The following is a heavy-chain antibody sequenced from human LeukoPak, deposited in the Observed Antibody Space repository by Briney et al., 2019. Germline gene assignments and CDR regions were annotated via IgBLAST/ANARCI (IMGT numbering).Heavy chain of an antibody. CDR1: GGSISSYY. Sequence: SETLSLTCTVSGGSISSYYWSWIWQPPRKGLEWIGYIYYSGSTNYNPSLKSRVTITVDTSKNQFSLKLSSVTAADTAVYYCARVYADYVDYYYYYMDVWGKGTTVTVSS. J-gene: IGHJ6*03. V-gene: IGHV4-59*01. CDR3: ARVYADYVDYYYYYMDV. CDR2: IYYSGST. D-gene: IGHD4-17*01.